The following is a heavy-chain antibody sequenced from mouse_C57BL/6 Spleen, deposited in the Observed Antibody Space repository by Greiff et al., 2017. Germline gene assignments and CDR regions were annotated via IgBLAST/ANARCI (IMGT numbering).Heavy chain of an antibody. J-gene: IGHJ2*01. D-gene: IGHD4-1*01. V-gene: IGHV1-78*01. CDR3: AKRTGPFDY. CDR1: GYTFTDYT. Sequence: VQLQQSDAELVKPGASVKISCKASGYTFTDYTIHWMKQRPEQGLEWIGYIYPRDGSTKYNEKFKGKATLTEDKSSTTAYMQLNSLPSEDAAVYFCAKRTGPFDYWGQGTTLTVSS. CDR2: IYPRDGST.